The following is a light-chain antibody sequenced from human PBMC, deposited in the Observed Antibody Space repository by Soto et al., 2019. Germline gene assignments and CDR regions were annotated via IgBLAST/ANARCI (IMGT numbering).Light chain of an antibody. CDR2: DAS. J-gene: IGKJ1*01. CDR1: QSIGLA. CDR3: QQYGSSPGT. Sequence: EIVLTQSPATLSLSPGERATLSCRASQSIGLAIAWYQHKPGQAPRLLIFDASQRATGIPARFRGSGSGTDFTLTISRLEPEDFAVYYCQQYGSSPGTFGQGTKVDIK. V-gene: IGKV3-20*01.